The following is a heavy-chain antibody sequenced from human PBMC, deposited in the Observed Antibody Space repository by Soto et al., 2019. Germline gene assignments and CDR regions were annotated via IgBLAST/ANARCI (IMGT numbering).Heavy chain of an antibody. CDR1: GGTFSTYA. J-gene: IGHJ4*02. Sequence: GASVKVSCKASGGTFSTYAISWVRQAPGQGLEWMGGSIPIFGTANYAQKFQGRVTITADESTNTAYMELSSLRSEDTAVYYCARGVSGRPIAAAGILDYWGQGPLVTSPQ. CDR3: ARGVSGRPIAAAGILDY. CDR2: SIPIFGTA. D-gene: IGHD6-13*01. V-gene: IGHV1-69*13.